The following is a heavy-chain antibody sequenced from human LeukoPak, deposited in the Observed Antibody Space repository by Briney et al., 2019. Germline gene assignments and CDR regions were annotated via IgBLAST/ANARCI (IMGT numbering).Heavy chain of an antibody. D-gene: IGHD6-19*01. CDR1: GFTFSRYG. V-gene: IGHV3-30*18. J-gene: IGHJ4*02. CDR3: AKGRGYFSGWTQDEFDY. CDR2: ILDGENYK. Sequence: GGSLRLSCAASGFTFSRYGMHWVRQAPGKGLEWVAVILDGENYKYYADSVKGRFTISRDNSRDTLYVQMNSLRTEDTAVYYCAKGRGYFSGWTQDEFDYWGQGTLVTVSS.